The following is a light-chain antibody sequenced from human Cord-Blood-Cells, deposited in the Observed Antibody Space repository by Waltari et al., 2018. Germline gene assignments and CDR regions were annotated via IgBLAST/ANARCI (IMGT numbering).Light chain of an antibody. V-gene: IGLV1-40*01. Sequence: QSVLTQPPSVSGAPGQRVTIPCTVSSSNIGDGYDVHWYQQLPGTAPKLLIYGNSNRPSGVPDRFSGSKSGTSASLAITGLQAEDEADYYCQSYDSSLSGSVFGGGTKLTVL. CDR1: SSNIGDGYD. CDR2: GNS. CDR3: QSYDSSLSGSV. J-gene: IGLJ2*01.